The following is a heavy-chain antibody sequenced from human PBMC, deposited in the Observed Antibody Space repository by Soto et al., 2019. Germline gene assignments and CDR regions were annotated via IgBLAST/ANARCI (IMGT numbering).Heavy chain of an antibody. D-gene: IGHD5-12*01. CDR3: ARALRGYGGYAFDY. Sequence: EVQLVASGGGLVQPGGSLRLSCAASGFTFNTYWMTWVRQTPGKGLEWVANMKQDGSEKYYVDSVKGRFTISRDNAKNSLYVQMNSLRAEDTAVYYCARALRGYGGYAFDYWGQGTLVTVSS. CDR2: MKQDGSEK. V-gene: IGHV3-7*01. J-gene: IGHJ4*02. CDR1: GFTFNTYW.